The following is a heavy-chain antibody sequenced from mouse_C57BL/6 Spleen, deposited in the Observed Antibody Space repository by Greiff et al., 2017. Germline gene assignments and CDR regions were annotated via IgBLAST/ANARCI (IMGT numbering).Heavy chain of an antibody. CDR2: ILPGSGST. CDR1: GYTFTGYW. CDR3: ARGFIYDGYYVYAMDY. J-gene: IGHJ4*01. D-gene: IGHD2-3*01. V-gene: IGHV1-9*01. Sequence: VQLQQSGAELMKPGASVKLSCKATGYTFTGYWIEWVKQRPGHGLEWIGEILPGSGSTNYNEKFKGKATFTADTSSNTAYMQLSSLTTEDSAIYYCARGFIYDGYYVYAMDYWGQGTSVTVSS.